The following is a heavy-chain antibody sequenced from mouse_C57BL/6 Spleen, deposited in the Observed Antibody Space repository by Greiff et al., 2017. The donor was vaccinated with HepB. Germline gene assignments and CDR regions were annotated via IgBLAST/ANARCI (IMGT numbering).Heavy chain of an antibody. V-gene: IGHV7-3*01. J-gene: IGHJ1*03. D-gene: IGHD2-4*01. CDR2: IRNKANVYTT. CDR3: ARYILDYDGWYFDV. CDR1: GFTFTDYY. Sequence: EVQLVESGGGLVQPGGSLSPSCAASGFTFTDYYMSWVRQPPGKALEWLGFIRNKANVYTTEYSASVTGRFTISRDNSQSILYLQMNALRAEDSATYYCARYILDYDGWYFDVWGTGTTVTVSS.